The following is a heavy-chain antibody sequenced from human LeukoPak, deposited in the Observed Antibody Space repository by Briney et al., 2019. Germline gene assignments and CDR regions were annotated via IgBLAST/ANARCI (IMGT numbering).Heavy chain of an antibody. V-gene: IGHV3-64*01. D-gene: IGHD6-19*01. J-gene: IGHJ4*02. CDR3: ARDRAYGSRGWYFDYYDY. CDR1: GFMFSDYA. Sequence: GGSLRLSCVASGFMFSDYAMHWVRQAPGKGLEYVSAISTDGSKTSHANSVKVRFTISRDNSKNTLYLQMGSLRVEDMAVYYCARDRAYGSRGWYFDYYDYWGQGTLVTVSS. CDR2: ISTDGSKT.